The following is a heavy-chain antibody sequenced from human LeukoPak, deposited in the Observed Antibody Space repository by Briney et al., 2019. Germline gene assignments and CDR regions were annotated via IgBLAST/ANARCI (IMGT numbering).Heavy chain of an antibody. Sequence: PSETLSLTCSVSVSSFRTDYWTGRLQSPGKGPEWIGYINYSGSSEYKHSLKSRVTISVDRSKNQVSLRMRSVTARETAVYYSAKLYCISDTCYNYWALGALVTVSS. CDR3: AKLYCISDTCYNY. J-gene: IGHJ4*02. V-gene: IGHV4-59*08. CDR2: INYSGSS. CDR1: VSSFRTDY. D-gene: IGHD2-15*01.